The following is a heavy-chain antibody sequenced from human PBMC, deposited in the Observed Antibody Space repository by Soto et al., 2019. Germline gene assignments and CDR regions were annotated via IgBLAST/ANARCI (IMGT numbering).Heavy chain of an antibody. Sequence: QVQLVQSGAEVKKPGSSVKVSCKASGGTFSSYAINWVRQAPGQGLEWMGGIIPIFGTANYAQKFQSRVTIXXDXSXXTAYMELSSLRSEDTAVYYCARSLTGYPPFWYFDLWGRGTLVTVSS. D-gene: IGHD3-9*01. CDR1: GGTFSSYA. CDR2: IIPIFGTA. CDR3: ARSLTGYPPFWYFDL. J-gene: IGHJ2*01. V-gene: IGHV1-69*05.